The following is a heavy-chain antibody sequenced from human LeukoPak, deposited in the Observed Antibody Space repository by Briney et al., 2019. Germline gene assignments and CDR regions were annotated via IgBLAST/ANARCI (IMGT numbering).Heavy chain of an antibody. CDR3: ARGFSRLGLLRDYYYYHMDV. V-gene: IGHV4-4*07. Sequence: KASETLSLTCTVSGGSISSYYWSWIRQPAGKGLEWIGRIYTSGSTNYNPSLKSRVTISVDTSKNQFSLKLSSVTAADTAVYYCARGFSRLGLLRDYYYYHMDVWGKGTTVTISS. D-gene: IGHD3-3*01. CDR1: GGSISSYY. J-gene: IGHJ6*03. CDR2: IYTSGST.